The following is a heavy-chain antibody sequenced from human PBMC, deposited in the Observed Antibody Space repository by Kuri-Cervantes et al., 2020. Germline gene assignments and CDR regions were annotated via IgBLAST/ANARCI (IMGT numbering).Heavy chain of an antibody. D-gene: IGHD1-26*01. CDR2: ISHEGSNS. V-gene: IGHV3-30*18. CDR3: AKDIQWELLNYFDY. J-gene: IGHJ4*02. Sequence: GRFLRPSRAASGFTFSSYGMHWVRQAPGKGLEWVAVISHEGSNSNYADSVKGRFTISRDNAKNSLYLQMNSLRAEDTALYYCAKDIQWELLNYFDYWGQGTLVTVSS. CDR1: GFTFSSYG.